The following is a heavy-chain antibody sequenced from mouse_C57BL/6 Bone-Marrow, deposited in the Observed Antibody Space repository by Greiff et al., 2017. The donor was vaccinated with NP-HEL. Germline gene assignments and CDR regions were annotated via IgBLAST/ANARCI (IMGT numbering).Heavy chain of an antibody. J-gene: IGHJ3*01. D-gene: IGHD1-1*01. CDR2: ISDGGSYT. CDR1: GFTFSSYA. CDR3: APHFDYGSSPFAY. Sequence: EVQRVESGGGLVKPGGSLKLSCAASGFTFSSYAMSWVRQTPEKRLEWVATISDGGSYTYSPDNVKGRFTISSDNAKNNLYLQMSHLKSEDTAMYYCAPHFDYGSSPFAYWGQGTLVTVSA. V-gene: IGHV5-4*01.